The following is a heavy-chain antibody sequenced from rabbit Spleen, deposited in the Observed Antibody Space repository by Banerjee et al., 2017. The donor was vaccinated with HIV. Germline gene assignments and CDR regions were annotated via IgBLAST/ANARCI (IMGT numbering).Heavy chain of an antibody. V-gene: IGHV1S40*01. J-gene: IGHJ6*01. CDR3: ARDLVGVIGWNFYL. CDR2: IDAGSSDFS. D-gene: IGHD1-1*01. CDR1: GISFSSSDY. Sequence: QSLEESGGGLVQPEGSLTLTCTASGISFSSSDYMCWVRQAPGKGLEWIACIDAGSSDFSYHATWAKGRFTISRTSSTTVTLRMTSLTAADRAAYFCARDLVGVIGWNFYLWGQGTLVTVS.